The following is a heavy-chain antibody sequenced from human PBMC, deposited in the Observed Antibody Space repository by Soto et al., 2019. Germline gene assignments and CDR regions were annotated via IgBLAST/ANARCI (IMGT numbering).Heavy chain of an antibody. CDR2: ISSSGSTI. J-gene: IGHJ6*02. Sequence: GGSLRLSCAASGFTFSSYEMNWVRQAPGKGLEWVSYISSSGSTIYYADSVKGRFTISRDNAKNSLYLQMNSLRAEDTAVYYCARDQGGTAHYYYGMDVWGQGTTVTVSS. V-gene: IGHV3-48*03. CDR1: GFTFSSYE. D-gene: IGHD2-21*02. CDR3: ARDQGGTAHYYYGMDV.